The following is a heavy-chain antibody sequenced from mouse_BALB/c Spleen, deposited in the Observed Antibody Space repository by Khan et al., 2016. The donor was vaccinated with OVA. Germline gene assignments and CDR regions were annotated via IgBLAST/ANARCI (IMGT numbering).Heavy chain of an antibody. Sequence: QVQLKQSGAELVKPGASVKLSCKTSGYTFTSYWIQWVKQRPGQGLGWIGQIFPGTGTTYYNENFKGKATLTIDTSSTPAYMQLSSLTYEDSAVYYCARGYVGNCEFAYWGQGTLVTVSA. CDR2: IFPGTGTT. D-gene: IGHD2-1*01. J-gene: IGHJ3*01. CDR3: ARGYVGNCEFAY. V-gene: IGHV1S132*01. CDR1: GYTFTSYW.